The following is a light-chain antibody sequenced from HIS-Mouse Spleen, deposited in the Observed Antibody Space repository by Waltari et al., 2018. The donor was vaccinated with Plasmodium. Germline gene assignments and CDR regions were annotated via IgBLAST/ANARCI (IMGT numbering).Light chain of an antibody. CDR3: QQYYSFPQT. J-gene: IGKJ1*01. V-gene: IGKV1-39*01. CDR1: QRISSY. CDR2: AES. Sequence: DIQMTQSPSSLSASVGDRVTITCRASQRISSYVTWYQQKPGKALKLLIYAESRLQRGVPSRFSSSGSGTDFTRTISCLQSEDFATYYGQQYYSFPQTFGQGTKVEIK.